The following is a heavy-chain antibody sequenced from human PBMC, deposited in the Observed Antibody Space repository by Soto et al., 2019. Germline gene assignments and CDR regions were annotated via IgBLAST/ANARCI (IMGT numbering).Heavy chain of an antibody. CDR1: GGSINNYY. V-gene: IGHV4-59*01. J-gene: IGHJ4*02. D-gene: IGHD5-12*01. Sequence: PSETLSLTCTVSGGSINNYYWSWIRQPPGKGLEWIGYIYYSGRTSYNPSLKSRVTISVDTSKNQFSLKLSSVTAADTAVYYCARAYGGYADYWGQGALVTVSS. CDR3: ARAYGGYADY. CDR2: IYYSGRT.